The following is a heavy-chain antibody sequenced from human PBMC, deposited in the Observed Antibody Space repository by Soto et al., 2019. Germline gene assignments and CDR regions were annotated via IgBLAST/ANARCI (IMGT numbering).Heavy chain of an antibody. CDR1: GFTFSSYA. D-gene: IGHD2-8*02. CDR2: ISYDGSNK. J-gene: IGHJ4*02. V-gene: IGHV3-30-3*01. CDR3: ASVSWWVGVY. Sequence: QVQLVESGGGVVLPGRSLRLSCAASGFTFSSYAMHWVRQAPGKGLEWVAVISYDGSNKYYADSVKGRFTISRDNSKNTLYLQMNSLRAEDTAVYYCASVSWWVGVYWGQGTLVTVSS.